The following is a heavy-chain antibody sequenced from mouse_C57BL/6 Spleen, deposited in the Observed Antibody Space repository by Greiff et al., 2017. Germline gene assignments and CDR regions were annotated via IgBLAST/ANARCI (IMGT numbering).Heavy chain of an antibody. D-gene: IGHD2-4*01. CDR1: GYAFSSYW. CDR3: ARNDYGYAMDY. V-gene: IGHV1-80*01. J-gene: IGHJ4*01. CDR2: IYPGDGDT. Sequence: VQLQQSGAELVKPGASVKISCKASGYAFSSYWMNWVKQRPGKGLEWIGQIYPGDGDTNYNRKFKGKATLTADKSSSTAYMQLSSLTSEDSAVYFSARNDYGYAMDYWGQGTSVTVSS.